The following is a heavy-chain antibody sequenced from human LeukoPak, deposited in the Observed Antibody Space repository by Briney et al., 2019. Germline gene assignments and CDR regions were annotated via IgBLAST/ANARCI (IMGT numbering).Heavy chain of an antibody. D-gene: IGHD6-19*01. CDR1: GYTFTGYY. V-gene: IGHV1-2*02. Sequence: ASVKVSCKASGYTFTGYYIHWVRQAPGQGLEWMGWINPNINGTNYAQKFQGRVTMTRDTSISTAYMELSRLRSDDTAVYYCARYHTASYIAVADDAFDIWGQGTMVTVSS. CDR2: INPNINGT. J-gene: IGHJ3*02. CDR3: ARYHTASYIAVADDAFDI.